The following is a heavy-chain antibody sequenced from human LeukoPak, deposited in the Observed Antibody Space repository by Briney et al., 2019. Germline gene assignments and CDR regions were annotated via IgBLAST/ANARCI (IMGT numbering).Heavy chain of an antibody. D-gene: IGHD6-6*01. Sequence: GASVKVSCKASGYTFTGYYMHWVRQAPGQGLEWMGWINPNSGGTNYAQKFQGRVTITRNTSISTAYMELSSLRSEDTAVYYCARSSIAARPGGYYYYMDVWGKGTTVTVSS. V-gene: IGHV1-2*02. CDR2: INPNSGGT. CDR1: GYTFTGYY. CDR3: ARSSIAARPGGYYYYMDV. J-gene: IGHJ6*03.